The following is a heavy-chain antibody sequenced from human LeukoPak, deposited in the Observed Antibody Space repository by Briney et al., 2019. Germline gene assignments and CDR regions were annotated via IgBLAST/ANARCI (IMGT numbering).Heavy chain of an antibody. CDR3: ARDLLNEGNHLDY. J-gene: IGHJ4*02. CDR1: GGSFSGYY. D-gene: IGHD4-23*01. CDR2: INHSGST. Sequence: SETLSLTCAVYGGSFSGYYWSWIRQPPGKGLEWIGEINHSGSTNYNPSLKSRVTISVDTSKNQFSLKLSSVTAADTAVYYCARDLLNEGNHLDYWGQGTLVTVSS. V-gene: IGHV4-34*01.